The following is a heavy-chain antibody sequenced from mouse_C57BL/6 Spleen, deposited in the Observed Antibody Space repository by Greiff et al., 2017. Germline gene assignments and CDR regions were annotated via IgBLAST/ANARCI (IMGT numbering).Heavy chain of an antibody. CDR2: LYPRDGST. Sequence: LVESGPELVKPGASVKLSCKASGYTFTSYDINWVKQRPGQGLEWIGWLYPRDGSTKYNEKFKGKATLTVDTSSSTAYMELHSLTSEDSAVYFCARDYYGSPAWFAYWGQGTLVTVSA. CDR3: ARDYYGSPAWFAY. J-gene: IGHJ3*01. D-gene: IGHD1-1*01. V-gene: IGHV1-85*01. CDR1: GYTFTSYD.